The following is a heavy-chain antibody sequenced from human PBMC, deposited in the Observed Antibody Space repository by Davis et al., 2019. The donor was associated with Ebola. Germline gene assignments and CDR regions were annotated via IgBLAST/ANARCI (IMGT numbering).Heavy chain of an antibody. Sequence: PGGSLRLSCAASGFTFSSYGMHWVRQAPGKGLEWVAVIWYDGSNKYYADSVKGRFTISRDNSKNTLYLQMNSLRAEDTAVYYCARDREIAAAVNGMDVWGKGTTVTVSS. V-gene: IGHV3-33*01. CDR1: GFTFSSYG. CDR3: ARDREIAAAVNGMDV. CDR2: IWYDGSNK. D-gene: IGHD6-13*01. J-gene: IGHJ6*04.